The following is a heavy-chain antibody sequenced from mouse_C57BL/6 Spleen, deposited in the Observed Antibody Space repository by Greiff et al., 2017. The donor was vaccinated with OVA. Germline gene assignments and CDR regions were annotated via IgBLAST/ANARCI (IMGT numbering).Heavy chain of an antibody. J-gene: IGHJ2*01. V-gene: IGHV1-4*01. D-gene: IGHD2-3*01. CDR2: INPSSGYN. Sequence: VQLQESGAELARPGDSVKMSCKASGYTFTSYTMHWVKQRPGQGLEWIGYINPSSGYNKYNQKFKDKATLTADKYSITAYMQLSSLTSEDSAVDYCARDGYHYFDYWGQGTTLTVSS. CDR3: ARDGYHYFDY. CDR1: GYTFTSYT.